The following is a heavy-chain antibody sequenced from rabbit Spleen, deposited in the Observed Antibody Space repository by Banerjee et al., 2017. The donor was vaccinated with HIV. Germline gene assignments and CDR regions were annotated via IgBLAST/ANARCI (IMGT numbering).Heavy chain of an antibody. Sequence: QEQLVESGGGLVQPEGSLKLSCTASGFSFSNKAVMCWVRQAPGKGLEWIACINAVTGKADYANWPKGRFTISKTSSTTVTLQMTSLTAADTATYFCARNYVNAFEPWGPGTLGTV. CDR3: ARNYVNAFEP. D-gene: IGHD1-1*01. J-gene: IGHJ2*01. V-gene: IGHV1S45*01. CDR2: INAVTGKA. CDR1: GFSFSNKAV.